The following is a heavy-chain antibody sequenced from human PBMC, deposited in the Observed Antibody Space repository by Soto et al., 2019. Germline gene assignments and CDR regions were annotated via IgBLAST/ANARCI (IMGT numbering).Heavy chain of an antibody. Sequence: PGGSLRLSCAASGFTFSSYGMHWVRQAPGKGLEWVAVISYDGSNKYYADSVKGRFTISRDNSKNTLYLQMNSLRAEDTAVYYCAKTRDDSSSSLDYWGQGTLVTVSS. CDR2: ISYDGSNK. CDR1: GFTFSSYG. D-gene: IGHD6-6*01. V-gene: IGHV3-30*18. CDR3: AKTRDDSSSSLDY. J-gene: IGHJ4*02.